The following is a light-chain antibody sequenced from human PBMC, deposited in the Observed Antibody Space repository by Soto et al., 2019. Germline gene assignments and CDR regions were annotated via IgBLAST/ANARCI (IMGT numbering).Light chain of an antibody. CDR3: SSYEGSTNIV. V-gene: IGLV2-8*01. J-gene: IGLJ1*01. Sequence: QSVLTQPPSASGSPGQSVTISCSGTSSDVGGYDYVSWYQQHPGKAPKVLIYGVTKRSSGVPDRFSGSKSGYTAYLTVSGLQDEDEADYYCSSYEGSTNIVFGTGTKVTVL. CDR2: GVT. CDR1: SSDVGGYDY.